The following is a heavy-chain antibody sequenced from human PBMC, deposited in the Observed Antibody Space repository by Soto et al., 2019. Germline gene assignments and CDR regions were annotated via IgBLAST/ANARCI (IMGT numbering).Heavy chain of an antibody. Sequence: QVQLQESGPGLVKPSQTLSLTCTVSGGSISSGAYYWNWIRQPPGKGLEWIGYNYYSGSTYYNPSLKIRVTISVDTSKNQFALKLSSVTAADTAVYYCARGAYGDYSGVVFDYWGQGTLFTVSS. J-gene: IGHJ4*02. CDR2: NYYSGST. CDR1: GGSISSGAYY. D-gene: IGHD4-17*01. V-gene: IGHV4-30-4*01. CDR3: ARGAYGDYSGVVFDY.